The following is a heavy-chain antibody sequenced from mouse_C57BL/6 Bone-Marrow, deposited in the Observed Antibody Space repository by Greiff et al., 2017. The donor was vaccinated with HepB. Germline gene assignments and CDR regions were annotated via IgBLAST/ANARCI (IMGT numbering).Heavy chain of an antibody. D-gene: IGHD1-1*01. CDR1: GYPFTAYE. J-gene: IGHJ2*01. V-gene: IGHV1-15*01. CDR3: TSYYGSSSRYIED. CDR2: IDPETGGT. Sequence: QVQLQQSGAELVRPGASVTLSCKASGYPFTAYEMHWVKQTPVHGLEWIGAIDPETGGTAYNQKFKGKAILTADKSSSTAYMELRSLTSEDSAVYYCTSYYGSSSRYIEDWGKGSTLT.